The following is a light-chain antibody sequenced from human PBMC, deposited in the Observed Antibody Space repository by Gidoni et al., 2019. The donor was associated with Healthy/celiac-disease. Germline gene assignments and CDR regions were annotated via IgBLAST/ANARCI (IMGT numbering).Light chain of an antibody. J-gene: IGKJ1*01. CDR3: QQSSSTLWT. V-gene: IGKV1-39*01. CDR2: AAS. Sequence: DIQMTQSPSSLSASVGDRVTITCRASQNSSGYLNWYQQKQGKAPQLLISAASSLQSGVPSRFSGSGSGTDFTLTISSLQPEDFATYYCQQSSSTLWTFGQGTKVEIK. CDR1: QNSSGY.